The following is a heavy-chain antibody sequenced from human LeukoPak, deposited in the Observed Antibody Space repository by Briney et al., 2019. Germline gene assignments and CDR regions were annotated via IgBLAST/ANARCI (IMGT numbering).Heavy chain of an antibody. CDR3: ARESGGSYDYYYYMDV. D-gene: IGHD1-26*01. CDR1: GGSISSSSCY. V-gene: IGHV4-39*07. J-gene: IGHJ6*03. CDR2: IYTSGST. Sequence: PSEPLSLPCTVSGGSISSSSCYWGWIRQPPGKGLEWIGRIYTSGSTNYNPSLKSRVTMSVDTSKNQFSLKLSSVTAADTAVYYCARESGGSYDYYYYMDVWGKGTTVTISS.